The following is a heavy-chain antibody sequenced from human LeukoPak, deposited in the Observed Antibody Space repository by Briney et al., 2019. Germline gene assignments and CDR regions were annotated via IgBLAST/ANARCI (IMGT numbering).Heavy chain of an antibody. CDR2: IYTSGST. CDR1: GGSISSGSYY. CDR3: ARVTPSAYCSGGSCYPNFDY. V-gene: IGHV4-61*02. D-gene: IGHD2-15*01. Sequence: SQTLSLTCTVSGGSISSGSYYWSWTRQPAGKGLGWIGRIYTSGSTNYNPSLKSRVTISVDTSKNQFSLKLSSVTAADTAVYYCARVTPSAYCSGGSCYPNFDYWGQGTLVTVSS. J-gene: IGHJ4*02.